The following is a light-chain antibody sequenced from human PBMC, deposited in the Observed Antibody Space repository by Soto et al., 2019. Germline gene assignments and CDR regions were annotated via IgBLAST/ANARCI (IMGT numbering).Light chain of an antibody. CDR3: SSYTSSTIDV. J-gene: IGLJ1*01. V-gene: IGLV2-14*01. CDR1: SSDVGGYNY. Sequence: QSVLTQPASVSGSPGQSITISCTGTSSDVGGYNYVSWYQQHPGKAPKLMIYEVSNRPSGVSNRFSGSKSGNTASLTISGLQAEDEADYYCSSYTSSTIDVFRTGPNVTVL. CDR2: EVS.